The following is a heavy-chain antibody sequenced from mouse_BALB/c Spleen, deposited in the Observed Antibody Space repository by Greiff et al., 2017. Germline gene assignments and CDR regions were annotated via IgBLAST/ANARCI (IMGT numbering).Heavy chain of an antibody. V-gene: IGHV1-80*01. Sequence: QVQLKQSGAELVRPGSSVKISCKASGYAFSSYWMNWVKQRPGQGLEWIGQIYPGDGDTNYNGKFKGKATLTADKSSSTAYMQLSSLTSEDSAVCFCARGLLREYIDVWGAGTTVTVSS. J-gene: IGHJ1*01. CDR1: GYAFSSYW. CDR2: IYPGDGDT. D-gene: IGHD2-3*01. CDR3: ARGLLREYIDV.